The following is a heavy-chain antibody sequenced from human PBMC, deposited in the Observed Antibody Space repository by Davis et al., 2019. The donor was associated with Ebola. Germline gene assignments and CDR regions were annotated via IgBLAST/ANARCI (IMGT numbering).Heavy chain of an antibody. V-gene: IGHV3-23*01. CDR3: AKGGSYCTNGVCYYYYYGMDV. CDR2: ISGSGGST. D-gene: IGHD2-8*01. J-gene: IGHJ6*02. Sequence: GESLKISCAASGFTFSSYAMSWVRQAPGKGLEWVSAISGSGGSTYYADSVKGRFTISRDNSKNTLYLQMNSLRAEDTAVYYCAKGGSYCTNGVCYYYYYGMDVWGQGTTVTVSS. CDR1: GFTFSSYA.